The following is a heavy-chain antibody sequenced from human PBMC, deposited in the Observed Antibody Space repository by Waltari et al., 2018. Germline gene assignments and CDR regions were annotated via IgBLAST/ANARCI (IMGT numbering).Heavy chain of an antibody. V-gene: IGHV1-46*01. CDR3: ARVSDYYDSSGYYAI. CDR2: INPSGGST. D-gene: IGHD3-22*01. J-gene: IGHJ4*02. CDR1: GYTFTSYY. Sequence: QVQLVQSGAEVKKPGASVKVSCKASGYTFTSYYMHWVRQAPGQGLEWMGIINPSGGSTSYAQKCQGRVTITRDTSTSTVYMELSSLRSEDTAVYYCARVSDYYDSSGYYAIWGQGTLVTVSS.